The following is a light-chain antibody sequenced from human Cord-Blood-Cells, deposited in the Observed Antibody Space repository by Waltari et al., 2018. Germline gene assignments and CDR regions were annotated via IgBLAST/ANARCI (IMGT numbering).Light chain of an antibody. Sequence: IEMTPSPPSLYASVGDSVTITCQASQDINNFLNWYQHKPGKAPKLLIYDASNLETGVPSRFSGSGSGTDFTFTISSLQPEDIATYYCQQYDNLPITFGQGTRLEIK. V-gene: IGKV1-33*01. J-gene: IGKJ5*01. CDR3: QQYDNLPIT. CDR1: QDINNF. CDR2: DAS.